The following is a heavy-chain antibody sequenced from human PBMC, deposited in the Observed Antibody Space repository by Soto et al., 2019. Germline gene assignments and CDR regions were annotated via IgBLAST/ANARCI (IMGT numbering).Heavy chain of an antibody. CDR2: INSDGSST. J-gene: IGHJ4*02. CDR3: ASGGSSLNFDS. D-gene: IGHD6-6*01. Sequence: EVQLVESGGGLVQPGGSLRLSCAASGFTFRSYWMQWVRQAPGKGLVWVSWINSDGSSTSYADSVKGLFTISRDNAKNTLYLQMNSLRAEDTAVYYCASGGSSLNFDSWGQGTLVTVSS. CDR1: GFTFRSYW. V-gene: IGHV3-74*01.